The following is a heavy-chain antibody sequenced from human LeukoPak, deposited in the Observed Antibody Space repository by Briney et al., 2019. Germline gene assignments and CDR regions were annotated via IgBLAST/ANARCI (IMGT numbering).Heavy chain of an antibody. CDR2: IVVGSGNT. V-gene: IGHV1-58*02. J-gene: IGHJ4*02. CDR3: AASRYCSGGSCSLDY. D-gene: IGHD2-15*01. CDR1: GYTFTSYG. Sequence: ASVKVSCKASGYTFTSYGISWVRQAPGQGLEWMGWIVVGSGNTNYAQKFQERVTITRDMSTSTAYMELSSLRSEDTAVYYCAASRYCSGGSCSLDYWGQGALVTVSS.